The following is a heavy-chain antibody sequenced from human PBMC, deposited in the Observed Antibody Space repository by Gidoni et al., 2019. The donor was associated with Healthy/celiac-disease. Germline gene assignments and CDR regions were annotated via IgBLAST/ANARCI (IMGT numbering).Heavy chain of an antibody. Sequence: SISSYYWSWIRQPPGKGLEWIGYIYYSGSTNYNPSLKSRVTISVDTSKNQFSLKLSSVTAADTAVYYCARDSGIGGWFDPWGQGTLVTVSS. D-gene: IGHD2-15*01. J-gene: IGHJ5*02. CDR3: ARDSGIGGWFDP. CDR2: IYYSGST. V-gene: IGHV4-59*01. CDR1: SISSYY.